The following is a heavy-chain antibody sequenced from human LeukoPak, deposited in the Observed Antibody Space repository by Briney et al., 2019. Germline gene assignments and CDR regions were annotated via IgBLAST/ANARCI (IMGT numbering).Heavy chain of an antibody. J-gene: IGHJ5*02. V-gene: IGHV3-74*01. D-gene: IGHD6-13*01. CDR1: GFTFSSHW. CDR3: ARDGSSWSNWLDP. CDR2: INSDESST. Sequence: GGSLRLSCAASGFTFSSHWMHWVRQAPGKGLVWVSRINSDESSTSYADSVKGRFTISRDNAKNTLYLQMNSLRAEDTAVYYCARDGSSWSNWLDPWGQGTLVTVSS.